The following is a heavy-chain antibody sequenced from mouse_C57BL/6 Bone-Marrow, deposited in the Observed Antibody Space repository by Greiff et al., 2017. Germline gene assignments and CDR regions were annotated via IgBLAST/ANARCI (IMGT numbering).Heavy chain of an antibody. J-gene: IGHJ3*01. CDR3: AMGPWFAY. V-gene: IGHV5-6*01. CDR1: GFTFSSYG. CDR2: ISSGGSYT. Sequence: EVQLVESGGDLVKPGGSLKLSCAASGFTFSSYGMSWVRQTPDKRLEWVATISSGGSYTYYPDSVKGRFTISRDNAKNTLYLQMSSLKSEDTAMYYCAMGPWFAYWGQGTLVTVSA.